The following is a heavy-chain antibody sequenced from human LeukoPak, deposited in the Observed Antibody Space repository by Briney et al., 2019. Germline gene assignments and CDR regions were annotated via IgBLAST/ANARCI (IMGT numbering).Heavy chain of an antibody. CDR1: GFTFSSYG. J-gene: IGHJ3*02. V-gene: IGHV3-33*01. CDR3: ATATDFRRTDAFDI. Sequence: PGRSLSLSCAASGFTFSSYGMHWVRQAPGKGLEWVAVIWYDGSNKYYADSVKGRFTISRDNSKNTLYLQMNSLRAEDTAVYYCATATDFRRTDAFDIWGQGTMVTVSS. D-gene: IGHD2/OR15-2a*01. CDR2: IWYDGSNK.